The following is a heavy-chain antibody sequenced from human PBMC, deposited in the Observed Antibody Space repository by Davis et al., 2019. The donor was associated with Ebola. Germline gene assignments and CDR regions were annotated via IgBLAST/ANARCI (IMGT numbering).Heavy chain of an antibody. D-gene: IGHD2-2*01. J-gene: IGHJ4*02. CDR1: GLTFSSFG. Sequence: PGGSLRLSCATSGLTFSSFGMSWVRQAPGKGLEWVSSISGSGGGTWHADSVKGRFTISRDNSKSTLYLQMNSLGAEDTAIYYCAIGGRYCERTSCYLPFDYWGQGTLVTVSS. CDR2: ISGSGGGT. V-gene: IGHV3-23*01. CDR3: AIGGRYCERTSCYLPFDY.